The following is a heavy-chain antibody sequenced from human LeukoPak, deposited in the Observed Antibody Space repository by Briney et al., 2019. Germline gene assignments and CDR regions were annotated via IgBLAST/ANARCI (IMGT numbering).Heavy chain of an antibody. Sequence: ASVKVSCKASGYTFTGNYMHWVRQAPGRGFEWMGWINPNTGDTIFAQRFQGRVIMTRDTSISTAYMELSSLRSDDTAVYFCARVPATIGHDAFDIWGQGTLVTVSS. CDR1: GYTFTGNY. J-gene: IGHJ3*02. D-gene: IGHD2-2*01. CDR3: ARVPATIGHDAFDI. CDR2: INPNTGDT. V-gene: IGHV1-2*02.